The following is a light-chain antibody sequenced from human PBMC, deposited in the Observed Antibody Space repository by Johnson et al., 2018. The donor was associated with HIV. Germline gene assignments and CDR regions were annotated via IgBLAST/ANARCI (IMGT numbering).Light chain of an antibody. J-gene: IGLJ1*01. CDR2: DNN. CDR1: SFNIGINF. Sequence: QSVLTQPPSVSAAPGQRVTISCSGSSFNIGINFVSLYQQVPGTAPKLLIYDNNKRPSGISDRFSDSQSGTSATLAITGLQTGDEADYYCGIWDASLSPHYVFGTGTTITV. V-gene: IGLV1-51*01. CDR3: GIWDASLSPHYV.